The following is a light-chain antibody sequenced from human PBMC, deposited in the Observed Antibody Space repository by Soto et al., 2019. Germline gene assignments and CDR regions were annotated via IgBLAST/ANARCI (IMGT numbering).Light chain of an antibody. Sequence: QSVLTQPPSVSAAPGQTVTISCSGSSSNIGNNYVSWYQQLPGTAPKLLIYENNKRPSGIPDRFSGSKSGTSATLGITGLQTGDEADYYCGTCDSSLSARVFGGGTKLTVL. CDR2: ENN. V-gene: IGLV1-51*02. CDR3: GTCDSSLSARV. CDR1: SSNIGNNY. J-gene: IGLJ3*02.